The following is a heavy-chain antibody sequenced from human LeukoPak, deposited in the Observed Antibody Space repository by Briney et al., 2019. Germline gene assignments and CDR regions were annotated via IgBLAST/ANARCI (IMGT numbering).Heavy chain of an antibody. J-gene: IGHJ4*02. CDR1: GFTFSSYA. D-gene: IGHD5-24*01. V-gene: IGHV3-23*01. CDR3: ARDFYGYNWVYYFDY. Sequence: PGGSLRLSCAASGFTFSSYAMSWVRQAPGKGLEWVSAISGSGGSTYYADSVKGRFTISRDNAKQSLYLQMNSLRAEDTAVYYCARDFYGYNWVYYFDYWGQGTLVTVSS. CDR2: ISGSGGST.